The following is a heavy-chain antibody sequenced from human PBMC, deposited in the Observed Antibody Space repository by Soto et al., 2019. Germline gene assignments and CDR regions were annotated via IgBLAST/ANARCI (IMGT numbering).Heavy chain of an antibody. CDR1: GFTFSTVA. D-gene: IGHD1-1*01. CDR3: AKLYWNPRYFDY. CDR2: ISDNGGNT. V-gene: IGHV3-23*01. Sequence: GSLRLSCVASGFTFSTVAITWVRQAPGKGLEWVSSISDNGGNTDYADSVRGRFTLSRDNSKNTLYLQMNHLKAEDTAVYYCAKLYWNPRYFDYWGQGARVTVYS. J-gene: IGHJ4*02.